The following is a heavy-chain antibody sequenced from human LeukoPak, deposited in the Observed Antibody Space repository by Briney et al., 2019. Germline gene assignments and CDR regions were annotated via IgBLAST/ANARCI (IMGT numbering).Heavy chain of an antibody. CDR1: GFTFGDYA. V-gene: IGHV3-23*01. CDR3: AKQLGYCSDGSCYFPY. Sequence: GGSLRLSCTASGFTFGDYAMSWIRQAPGKGLEWVSAISNNGGYTYYADSVQGRFTISRDNSKSTLCLQMNSLRAEDTAVYYCAKQLGYCSDGSCYFPYWGQGTLVTVSS. J-gene: IGHJ4*02. D-gene: IGHD2-15*01. CDR2: ISNNGGYT.